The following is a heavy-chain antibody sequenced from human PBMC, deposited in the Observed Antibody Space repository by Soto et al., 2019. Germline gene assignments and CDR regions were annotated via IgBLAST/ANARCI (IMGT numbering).Heavy chain of an antibody. CDR2: ISGSGSTI. CDR1: GFTFSSYA. D-gene: IGHD3-22*01. J-gene: IGHJ4*02. CDR3: AKVFYYYDSSGYYYFDY. V-gene: IGHV3-23*01. Sequence: GGSLRLSCAASGFTFSSYAMSWVRQAPGKGPEWISSISGSGSTIYYADSVKGRFTISRDNSKNTLYLQMSSLRAEDTAVYYCAKVFYYYDSSGYYYFDYWGQGTLVTVSS.